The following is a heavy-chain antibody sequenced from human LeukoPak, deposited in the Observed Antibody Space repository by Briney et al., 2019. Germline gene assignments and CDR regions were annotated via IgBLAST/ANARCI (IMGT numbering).Heavy chain of an antibody. D-gene: IGHD5-24*01. J-gene: IGHJ5*02. V-gene: IGHV1-2*02. CDR2: INPNSGGT. CDR3: AREGWLGNWFDP. Sequence: ASVKVSCKASGYSFTGYYMHWVRQAPGQGLEWMGWINPNSGGTNYAQKFQGRVTMTRDTSISTAYMELSRLRSDDTAVYYCAREGWLGNWFDPWGQGTLVTVSS. CDR1: GYSFTGYY.